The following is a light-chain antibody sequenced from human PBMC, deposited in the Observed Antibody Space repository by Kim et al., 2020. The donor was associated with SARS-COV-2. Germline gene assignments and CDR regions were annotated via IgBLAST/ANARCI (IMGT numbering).Light chain of an antibody. CDR1: SINDSKQG. CDR3: TAWDISLSAYV. Sequence: TCTGNSINDSKQGQAKRKQHRGHPTKPLFSRQSIRPSGIAERFSAYRSGNTASLTITGLKTENEADYYFTAWDISLSAYVFGTGTKVTVL. J-gene: IGLJ1*01. CDR2: RQS. V-gene: IGLV10-54*04.